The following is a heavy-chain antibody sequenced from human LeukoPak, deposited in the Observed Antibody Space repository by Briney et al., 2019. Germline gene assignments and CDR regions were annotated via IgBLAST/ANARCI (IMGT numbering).Heavy chain of an antibody. CDR2: INHSGST. V-gene: IGHV4-34*01. Sequence: TETLSLTCAVYGGSFSGYYWSWIRQPPGKGLEWIGEINHSGSTNYNPSLKSRVTISVDRSKNQFSLKLSSVTAADTAVYYCARDEDSSGYSDWGQGTLVTVSS. CDR1: GGSFSGYY. D-gene: IGHD3-22*01. J-gene: IGHJ4*02. CDR3: ARDEDSSGYSD.